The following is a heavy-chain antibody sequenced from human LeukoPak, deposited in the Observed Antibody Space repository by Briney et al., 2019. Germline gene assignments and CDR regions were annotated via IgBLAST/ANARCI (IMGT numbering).Heavy chain of an antibody. CDR2: ISAYNGNT. D-gene: IGHD2-15*01. J-gene: IGHJ4*02. CDR1: GYTFTSYG. V-gene: IGHV1-18*01. Sequence: GGSVKVSCKASGYTFTSYGISWVRQAPGQGLEWMGWISAYNGNTNYAQKLQGRVTMTTDTSTSTAYMELSSLRSDDTAVYYCARNTDCSGGSCASQSFDYWGQGTLVTVSS. CDR3: ARNTDCSGGSCASQSFDY.